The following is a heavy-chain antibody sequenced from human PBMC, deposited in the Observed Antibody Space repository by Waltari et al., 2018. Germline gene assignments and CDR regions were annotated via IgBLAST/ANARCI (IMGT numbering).Heavy chain of an antibody. D-gene: IGHD6-6*01. J-gene: IGHJ4*02. CDR2: ISASSTYI. CDR1: GFTFSIYN. V-gene: IGHV3-21*01. Sequence: EVQLVESGGGLVKPGGSLRLSCAASGFTFSIYNMNGVRQAPGKGLEWVSSISASSTYIYYADSMKGRFTISRDNAKNSLYLQMNSLRAEDTAVYYCASGYSSSSLDYWGQGTLVTVSS. CDR3: ASGYSSSSLDY.